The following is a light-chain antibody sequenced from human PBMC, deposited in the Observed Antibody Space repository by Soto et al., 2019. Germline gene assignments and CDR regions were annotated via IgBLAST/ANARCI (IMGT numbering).Light chain of an antibody. V-gene: IGKV1-5*03. CDR3: QQYQGT. Sequence: DIPMTQSPSTLSASVGDRVTFTCRASQSIGSWLAWYQQKPGKAPKLLIYKASSLASGVPSRFSGSGSGTEFTLTISSLQPDDFATYYCQQYQGTFGQGTKVEIK. CDR1: QSIGSW. J-gene: IGKJ1*01. CDR2: KAS.